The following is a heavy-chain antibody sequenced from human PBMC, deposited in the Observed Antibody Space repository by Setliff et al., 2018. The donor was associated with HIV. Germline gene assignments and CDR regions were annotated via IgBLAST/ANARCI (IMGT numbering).Heavy chain of an antibody. CDR1: GDSVSSNNAA. Sequence: SQTLSLTCAISGDSVSSNNAAWNWIRQSPLRGLEWLGRTYYRSKWYFDYAVSVKSRIIINPDTSKNQFSLKLTSVTAADTAVYYCARGRDYVWGSYRPRRYYYYNMDVWGKGTTVTVSS. D-gene: IGHD3-16*02. CDR3: ARGRDYVWGSYRPRRYYYYNMDV. J-gene: IGHJ6*03. CDR2: TYYRSKWYF. V-gene: IGHV6-1*01.